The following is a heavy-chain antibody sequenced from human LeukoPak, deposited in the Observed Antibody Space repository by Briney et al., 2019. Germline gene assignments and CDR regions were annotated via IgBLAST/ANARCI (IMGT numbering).Heavy chain of an antibody. V-gene: IGHV4-39*07. J-gene: IGHJ3*02. CDR1: GGSISSSSYY. Sequence: NPSETLSLTCTVSGGSISSSSYYWGWIRQPPGKGLEWIGSIYYSGGTYYNPSLKSRVTISVDTSKNQFSLKLSSVTAADTAAYYCARRGILAAFDIWGQGTMVTVSS. CDR3: ARRGILAAFDI. CDR2: IYYSGGT. D-gene: IGHD3-3*02.